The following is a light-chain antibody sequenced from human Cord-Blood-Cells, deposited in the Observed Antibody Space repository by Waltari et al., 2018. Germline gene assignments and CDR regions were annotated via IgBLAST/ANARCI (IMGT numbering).Light chain of an antibody. Sequence: QSALTQPASVSGSPGQSITISCTGTSSDVGGYNYVSWYQQHPGKAPKLMIYDVSNRPSGVSIRFSGSKSGNTASLTISGLQAEDGADYYCSSYTSSSTRVFGGGTKLTVL. CDR2: DVS. V-gene: IGLV2-14*01. J-gene: IGLJ3*02. CDR1: SSDVGGYNY. CDR3: SSYTSSSTRV.